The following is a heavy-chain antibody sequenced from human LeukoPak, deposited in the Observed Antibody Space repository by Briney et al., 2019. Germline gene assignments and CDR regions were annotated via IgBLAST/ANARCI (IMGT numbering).Heavy chain of an antibody. J-gene: IGHJ4*02. CDR3: TTLPLRFLEWLWAY. D-gene: IGHD3-3*01. CDR2: IKNKTDGGTT. Sequence: GGSLRLSCAASGFTFSNAWMSWVRQAPGKGLEWVGRIKNKTDGGTTDYAAPVKGRFTISRDDSKNTLYLQMNSLKTEDTAVYYCTTLPLRFLEWLWAYWGQGTLVTVSS. V-gene: IGHV3-15*01. CDR1: GFTFSNAW.